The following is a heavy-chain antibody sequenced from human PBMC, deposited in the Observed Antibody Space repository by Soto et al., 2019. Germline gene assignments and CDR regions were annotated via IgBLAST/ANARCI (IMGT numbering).Heavy chain of an antibody. Sequence: SETLSLTCTVSGGSISSYYWSWIRQPPGKGLEWIGYIYYSGSTNYNPSLKSRVTISVDTSKNQFSLKLSSVTAADTAVYYCVREGDGVYYYYGMDVWGQGTTVTVSS. CDR3: VREGDGVYYYYGMDV. J-gene: IGHJ6*02. D-gene: IGHD3-10*01. CDR2: IYYSGST. CDR1: GGSISSYY. V-gene: IGHV4-59*12.